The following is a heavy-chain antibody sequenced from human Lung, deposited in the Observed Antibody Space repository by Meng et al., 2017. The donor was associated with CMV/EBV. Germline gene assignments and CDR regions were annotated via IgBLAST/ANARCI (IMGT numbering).Heavy chain of an antibody. Sequence: CTVSGGSVSSGSYCWSWRRAPPGKGLEWIGYIYYSGSTNYNHYLKSRVTISADKSKNQFSMRLSSVTAEDTAVYYCARAGPGWLDPWGQGTLVTVSS. CDR3: ARAGPGWLDP. CDR2: IYYSGST. J-gene: IGHJ5*02. V-gene: IGHV4-61*01. CDR1: GGSVSSGSYC.